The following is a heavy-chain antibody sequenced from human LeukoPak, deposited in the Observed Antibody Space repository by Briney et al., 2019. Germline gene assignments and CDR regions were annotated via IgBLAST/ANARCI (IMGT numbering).Heavy chain of an antibody. D-gene: IGHD3-10*02. CDR3: ARDVRRYMGAFDI. CDR2: ISSSSSYI. Sequence: PGGSLRLSCAASGFTFSSYSMNWVRQAPGKGLEWVSSISSSSSYIYYADSVKGRFTISRDNAKNSLYLQMNSLRAEDTAVYYCARDVRRYMGAFDIWGQGTMVTVSS. CDR1: GFTFSSYS. V-gene: IGHV3-21*01. J-gene: IGHJ3*02.